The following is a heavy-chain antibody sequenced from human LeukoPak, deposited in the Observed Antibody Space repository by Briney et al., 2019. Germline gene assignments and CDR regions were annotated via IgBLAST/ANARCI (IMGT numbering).Heavy chain of an antibody. Sequence: SETLSLTCTVSGGSISSSSYYWGWIRPPPGKGLEWIGSIYYSGSTYYNPSLKSRVTISVDTSKNQFSLKLSSATAADTAVYYCARPALPDNWFDPWGQGTLVTVSS. CDR3: ARPALPDNWFDP. CDR1: GGSISSSSYY. J-gene: IGHJ5*02. CDR2: IYYSGST. V-gene: IGHV4-39*01. D-gene: IGHD1-14*01.